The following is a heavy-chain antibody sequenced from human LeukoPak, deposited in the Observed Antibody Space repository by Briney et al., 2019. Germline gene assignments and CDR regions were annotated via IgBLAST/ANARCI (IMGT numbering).Heavy chain of an antibody. CDR1: GYTFTSYA. CDR2: INPNSGGT. J-gene: IGHJ4*02. D-gene: IGHD6-13*01. Sequence: GASVKVSCKASGYTFTSYAMNWVRQAPGQGLEWMGWINPNSGGTNYAQKFQGRVTMTRDTSISTAYMELSRLRSDDTAVYYCAREPVIAAAGEFDYWGQGTLVTVSS. V-gene: IGHV1-2*02. CDR3: AREPVIAAAGEFDY.